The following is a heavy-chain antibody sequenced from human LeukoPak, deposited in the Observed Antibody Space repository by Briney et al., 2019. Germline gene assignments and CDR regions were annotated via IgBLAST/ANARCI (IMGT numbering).Heavy chain of an antibody. CDR1: GFTFGSYA. CDR3: AKPSNDILTAVLPYYFDY. CDR2: ISGSGGST. V-gene: IGHV3-23*01. J-gene: IGHJ4*02. D-gene: IGHD3-9*01. Sequence: PGGSLRLSCAASGFTFGSYAMSWVRQAPGKGLEWVSAISGSGGSTYYAASVKGRFTISRDNSKNTLSLQMNSLRAEDTAVYYCAKPSNDILTAVLPYYFDYWGQGTLVTVSS.